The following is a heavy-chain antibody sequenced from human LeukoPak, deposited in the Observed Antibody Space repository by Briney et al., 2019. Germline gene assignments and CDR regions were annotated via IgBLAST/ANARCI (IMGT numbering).Heavy chain of an antibody. Sequence: GGSLRLSCAASGFTFSSYAMSWVRQAPGKGLEWVSGVSAGGGSTYYADSVKGRFTISRDNSKNTLYLQMNSLRAEDTAVYYCAKDQYGSGSYLYGMDVWGQGTTVTVSS. CDR3: AKDQYGSGSYLYGMDV. CDR1: GFTFSSYA. CDR2: VSAGGGST. J-gene: IGHJ6*02. V-gene: IGHV3-23*01. D-gene: IGHD3-10*01.